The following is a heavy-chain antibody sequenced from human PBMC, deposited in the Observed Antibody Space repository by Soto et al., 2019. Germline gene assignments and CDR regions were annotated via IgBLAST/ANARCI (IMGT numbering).Heavy chain of an antibody. J-gene: IGHJ6*02. D-gene: IGHD3-3*01. V-gene: IGHV3-23*01. CDR3: AKDFPGITIFGVVIPQGPYGMDV. Sequence: PGGSLRLSCAASGFTFSSYAMSWVRQAPGKGLEWVSAISGSGGSTYYADSVKGRFTISRGNSKNTLYLQMNSLRAEDTAVYYCAKDFPGITIFGVVIPQGPYGMDVWGQGTTVTVSS. CDR2: ISGSGGST. CDR1: GFTFSSYA.